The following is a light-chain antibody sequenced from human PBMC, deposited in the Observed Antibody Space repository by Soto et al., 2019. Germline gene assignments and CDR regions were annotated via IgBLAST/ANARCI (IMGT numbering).Light chain of an antibody. CDR3: QQSNSYPHT. V-gene: IGKV1-5*03. CDR2: KAS. CDR1: QSISTW. J-gene: IGKJ2*01. Sequence: DIQMTQSPSTLSASVGDRVTITCRASQSISTWLAWYQQKPGKAPKLLIYKASSLESGVPSRFSGSGSGTEFTLTISSLQPDDFATYYCQQSNSYPHTFGQGTKLEIK.